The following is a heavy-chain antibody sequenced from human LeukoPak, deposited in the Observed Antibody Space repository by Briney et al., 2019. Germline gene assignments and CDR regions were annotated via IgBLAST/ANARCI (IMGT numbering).Heavy chain of an antibody. V-gene: IGHV3-11*04. J-gene: IGHJ5*02. CDR1: GFTFSDYY. D-gene: IGHD6-13*01. CDR3: ARDAAPLAAAGTIWFDP. CDR2: ISSSGSTM. Sequence: GGSLRLSCAASGFTFSDYYMSWIRQAPGKGLEWVSYISSSGSTMYYADSVKGRFTISRDNAKNSLYLQMNSLRAEDTAVYYCARDAAPLAAAGTIWFDPWGQGTLVTVSS.